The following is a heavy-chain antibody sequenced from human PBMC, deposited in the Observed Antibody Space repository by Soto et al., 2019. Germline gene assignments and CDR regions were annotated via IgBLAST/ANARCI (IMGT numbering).Heavy chain of an antibody. CDR2: ISYDGSNK. V-gene: IGHV3-30*18. Sequence: QVQLVESGGGVDQPGRSLRLSCAASGFTFSSYGMHWVRQAPGKGLEWVAVISYDGSNKYYADSVKGRFTISRDNSKNTLYLQMNSLRAEDTAVYYCAKVGYCSGGSCYHFDYWGQGTLVTVSS. J-gene: IGHJ4*02. D-gene: IGHD2-15*01. CDR3: AKVGYCSGGSCYHFDY. CDR1: GFTFSSYG.